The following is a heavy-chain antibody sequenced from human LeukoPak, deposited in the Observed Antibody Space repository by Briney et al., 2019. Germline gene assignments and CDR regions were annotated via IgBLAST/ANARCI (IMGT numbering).Heavy chain of an antibody. CDR2: IQAKAYGGAT. J-gene: IGHJ4*02. V-gene: IGHV3-49*04. CDR1: GFTFGDYA. Sequence: GGSLRLSCSTSGFTFGDYAMSWVRQAPGKGLEWVGFIQAKAYGGATKYAASVNGRFSISRDDSQSIANLQMNDLKTEDTAVYYCTRAPHPRCSSSGCYLDYWGQGTLVTVSS. D-gene: IGHD2-2*01. CDR3: TRAPHPRCSSSGCYLDY.